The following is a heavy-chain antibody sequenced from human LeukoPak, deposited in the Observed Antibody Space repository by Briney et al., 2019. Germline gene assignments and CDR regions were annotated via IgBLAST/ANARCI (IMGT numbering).Heavy chain of an antibody. V-gene: IGHV3-21*01. Sequence: GGSLRLSCAAPGFTFSSYSMNWVRQAPGKGLEWVSSISSSSSYIYYADSVKGRFTISRDNAKNSLYLQMNSLRAEDTAVYYCARGYFDWLLPYYYYYMDVWGKGTTVTVSS. CDR2: ISSSSSYI. J-gene: IGHJ6*03. D-gene: IGHD3-9*01. CDR1: GFTFSSYS. CDR3: ARGYFDWLLPYYYYYMDV.